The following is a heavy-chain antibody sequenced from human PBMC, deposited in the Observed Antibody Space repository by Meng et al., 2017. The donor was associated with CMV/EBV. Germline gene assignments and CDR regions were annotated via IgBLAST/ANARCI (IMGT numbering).Heavy chain of an antibody. J-gene: IGHJ5*02. D-gene: IGHD3-22*01. CDR2: IYYSGST. CDR3: ARGVVTMIVVYDP. CDR1: GGSNSSISYY. V-gene: IGHV4-39*07. Sequence: QVQLQASGPGLVKPSETRSLTCTVTGGSNSSISYYWGWIRQSPGKGLEWIGSIYYSGSTYYNPSLKSRVTISVDTSKNQFSLKLSSVTAADTAVYYCARGVVTMIVVYDPWGQGTLVTVSS.